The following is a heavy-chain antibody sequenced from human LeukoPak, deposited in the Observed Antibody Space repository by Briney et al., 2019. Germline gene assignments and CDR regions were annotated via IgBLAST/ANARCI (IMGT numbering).Heavy chain of an antibody. D-gene: IGHD4-17*01. J-gene: IGHJ3*02. CDR1: GGSISSSNW. CDR3: ARDQGDDYGDSGGAFDI. V-gene: IGHV4-4*02. Sequence: SGTLSLTCAVSGGSISSSNWWSWVRQPPGKGLEWIGEIYHSGSTNYNPSLKSRVTISVDKSKNQFSLKLSSVTAADTAVYYCARDQGDDYGDSGGAFDIWGQGTMVTVSS. CDR2: IYHSGST.